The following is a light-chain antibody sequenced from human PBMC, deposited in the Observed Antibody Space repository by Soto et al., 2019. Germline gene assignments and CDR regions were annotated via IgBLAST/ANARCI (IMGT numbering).Light chain of an antibody. CDR1: QSINAH. Sequence: EVVMTQSPATLSVSPGERVTLSCRASQSINAHLAWYQQKPGQAPRLLIHGASTRATGIPARFSGSGFGTEFILTISSLQSADFAVYYCQQYSTWLWTFGQGTKVEIQ. V-gene: IGKV3-15*01. CDR2: GAS. CDR3: QQYSTWLWT. J-gene: IGKJ1*01.